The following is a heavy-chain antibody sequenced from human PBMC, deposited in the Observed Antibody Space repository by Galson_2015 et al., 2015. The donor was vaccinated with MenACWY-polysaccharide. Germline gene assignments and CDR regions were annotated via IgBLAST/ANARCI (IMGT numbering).Heavy chain of an antibody. CDR2: VSASGAVT. J-gene: IGHJ6*02. Sequence: SLRLSCAASGFTFSSYTMSWVRQAPGKGLEWVSGVSASGAVTYYADSVKGRFTISRDNSKNTLYLQMNSLRAGDTAVYYCAKDHYGMDVWGQRTTVTVSS. V-gene: IGHV3-23*01. CDR1: GFTFSSYT. CDR3: AKDHYGMDV.